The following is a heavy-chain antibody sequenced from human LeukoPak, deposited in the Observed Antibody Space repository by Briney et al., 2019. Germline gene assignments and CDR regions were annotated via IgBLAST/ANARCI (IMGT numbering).Heavy chain of an antibody. J-gene: IGHJ4*02. V-gene: IGHV3-23*01. CDR1: GFTFSSYA. D-gene: IGHD2-21*02. Sequence: PGGSLRLSCAASGFTFSSYAMSWVRQAPGKGLEWVSAISGSGGSTYYADSVKGRFTISRDNSKNTLYLQMNSLRAEDTAVYYCAKGEKSSSWLGVTAICFDYWGQGTLVTVSS. CDR3: AKGEKSSSWLGVTAICFDY. CDR2: ISGSGGST.